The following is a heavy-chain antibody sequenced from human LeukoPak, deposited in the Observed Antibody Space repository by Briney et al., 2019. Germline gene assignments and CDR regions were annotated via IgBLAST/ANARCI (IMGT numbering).Heavy chain of an antibody. V-gene: IGHV3-11*01. CDR3: ARPKYSSSWQIFDY. Sequence: GGSLRLSCAASGFTFSDYYMSWIRQAPGKGLKWVSYISSSGNTIYYADSVKGRFTISRDNAKNSLYLQMNSLRAKDTAVYYCARPKYSSSWQIFDYWGQGTLVTASS. CDR2: ISSSGNTI. J-gene: IGHJ4*02. D-gene: IGHD6-13*01. CDR1: GFTFSDYY.